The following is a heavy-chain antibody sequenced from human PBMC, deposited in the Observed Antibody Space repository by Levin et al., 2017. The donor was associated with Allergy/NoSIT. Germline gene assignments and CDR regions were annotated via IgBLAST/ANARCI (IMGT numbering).Heavy chain of an antibody. CDR1: GGSISSYY. Sequence: SETLSLTCTVSGGSISSYYWSWIRQPPGKGLEWIGYIYYSGSTNYNPSLKSRVTISVDTSKNQFSLKLSSVTAADTAVYYCARSGIAVAPSDFDIWGQGTMVTVSS. CDR3: ARSGIAVAPSDFDI. CDR2: IYYSGST. V-gene: IGHV4-59*01. D-gene: IGHD6-19*01. J-gene: IGHJ3*02.